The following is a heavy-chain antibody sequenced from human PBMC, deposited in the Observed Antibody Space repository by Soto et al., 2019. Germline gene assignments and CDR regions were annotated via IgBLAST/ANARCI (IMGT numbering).Heavy chain of an antibody. CDR2: INHSEST. D-gene: IGHD4-17*01. CDR3: ARGHLDRGVTTPKLWYFDY. Sequence: SETLSLTCAVYGGSFSGYYWSWIRQPPGKGLEWIGEINHSESTNYNPSLKSRVTISVDTSKNQFSLKLNSVTAADTAVYYCARGHLDRGVTTPKLWYFDYWGQGTLVTVSS. J-gene: IGHJ4*02. CDR1: GGSFSGYY. V-gene: IGHV4-34*01.